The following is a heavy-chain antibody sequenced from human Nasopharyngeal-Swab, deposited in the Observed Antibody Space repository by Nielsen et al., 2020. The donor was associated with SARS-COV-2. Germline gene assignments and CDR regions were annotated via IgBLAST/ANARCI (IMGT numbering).Heavy chain of an antibody. J-gene: IGHJ4*02. D-gene: IGHD4-17*01. CDR2: ITSSSSYR. Sequence: GESLKISCAASGFTFSTYSMNWVRQAPGKGLEWVSSITSSSSYRYYADSVKGRFTISRDNAKNSLYLQMNSLRDEDTAVYYCARSDDYGDYVRPTFPFDYWGQGTLVTVSS. CDR3: ARSDDYGDYVRPTFPFDY. CDR1: GFTFSTYS. V-gene: IGHV3-21*01.